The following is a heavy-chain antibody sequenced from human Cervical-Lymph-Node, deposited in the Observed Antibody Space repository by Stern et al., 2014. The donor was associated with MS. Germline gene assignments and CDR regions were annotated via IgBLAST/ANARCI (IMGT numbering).Heavy chain of an antibody. J-gene: IGHJ4*02. CDR3: ARKVVGATLDY. Sequence: EVQLVESGGGLVQPGGSLGLSCAGSGFTFSGYWMHWVRQVPGKGLVWVALINPDGTSTNYVDSVKGRITISRDNAKNTVYLQMSSLRAEDTAVYYCARKVVGATLDYWGQGALVTVSS. CDR2: INPDGTST. D-gene: IGHD1-26*01. V-gene: IGHV3-74*02. CDR1: GFTFSGYW.